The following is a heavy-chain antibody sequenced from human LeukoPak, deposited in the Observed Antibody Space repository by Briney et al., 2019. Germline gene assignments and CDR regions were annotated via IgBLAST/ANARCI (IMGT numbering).Heavy chain of an antibody. V-gene: IGHV4-39*07. D-gene: IGHD6-6*01. CDR2: ISYSGTT. CDR3: ARDFSSSSTVYYYYYMDV. CDR1: DDSISNNRYF. Sequence: SETLSLTCTISDDSISNNRYFWAWIRQPPGKGLEWIGTISYSGTTYYSPSLKSRVTISLDTSKNQFSLKLSSVTAADTAIYYCARDFSSSSTVYYYYYMDVWGKGTTVTVSS. J-gene: IGHJ6*03.